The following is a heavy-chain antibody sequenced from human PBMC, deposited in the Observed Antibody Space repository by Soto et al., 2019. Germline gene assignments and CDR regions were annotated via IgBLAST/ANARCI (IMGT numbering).Heavy chain of an antibody. Sequence: SETVSLTCSVSGDSMSRYYRPCIRQPAGKGLEWIGLVYSSGGPHYYSSLNSRVTISLDTSKNQFSLRLISVTAADTAVYYCARGQRFSAWFDPWGQGTLVTVS. D-gene: IGHD3-3*01. V-gene: IGHV4-4*07. CDR3: ARGQRFSAWFDP. J-gene: IGHJ5*02. CDR2: VYSSGGP. CDR1: GDSMSRYY.